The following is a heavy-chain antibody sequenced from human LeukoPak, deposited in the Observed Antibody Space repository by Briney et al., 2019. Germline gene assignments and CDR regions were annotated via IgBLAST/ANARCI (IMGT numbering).Heavy chain of an antibody. CDR3: ARVAMYYDFWSGYHAEYFQH. CDR1: GGSISSSNW. V-gene: IGHV4-4*02. CDR2: IYHSGST. D-gene: IGHD3-3*01. Sequence: PSETLSPTCAVSGGSISSSNWWSWVRQPPGKGLEWIGEIYHSGSTNYNPSLKSRVTISVDMSKNQFSLKLSSVTAADTAVYYCARVAMYYDFWSGYHAEYFQHWGQGTLVTVSS. J-gene: IGHJ1*01.